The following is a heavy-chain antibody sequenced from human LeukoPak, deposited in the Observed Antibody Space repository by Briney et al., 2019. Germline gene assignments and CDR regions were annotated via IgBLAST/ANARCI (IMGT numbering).Heavy chain of an antibody. D-gene: IGHD3-22*01. J-gene: IGHJ4*02. V-gene: IGHV3-23*01. CDR3: AKDLWYYDSSELDY. Sequence: GGSLRLSCAASGFTFSSYAMSWVRQAPGKGLEWVSAISGSGGSTYYADSVKGRFTISRDNSKNTLYLQMNSLRAEDTAVYYCAKDLWYYDSSELDYWGQGTLVTVSS. CDR1: GFTFSSYA. CDR2: ISGSGGST.